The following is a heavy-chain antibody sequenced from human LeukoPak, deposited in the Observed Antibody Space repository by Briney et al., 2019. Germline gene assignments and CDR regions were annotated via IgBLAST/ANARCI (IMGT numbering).Heavy chain of an antibody. J-gene: IGHJ5*02. CDR3: ARGPQGGTGLNWFDP. Sequence: SVKVSCKASGGTFSSYAISWVRQAPGQGLEWMGGIIPIFGTANYAQKFQGRVTITTDESTSTAYMELSSLRSEDTAVYYCARGPQGGTGLNWFDPWGQGTLVTVSS. CDR1: GGTFSSYA. CDR2: IIPIFGTA. V-gene: IGHV1-69*05. D-gene: IGHD3/OR15-3a*01.